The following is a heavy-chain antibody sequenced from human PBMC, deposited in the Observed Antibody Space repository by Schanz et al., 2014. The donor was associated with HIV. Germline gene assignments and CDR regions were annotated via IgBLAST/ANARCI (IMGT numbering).Heavy chain of an antibody. J-gene: IGHJ3*02. Sequence: VQLLESGGGLIRPGGSLRLSCEASGFTFGSYAMSWVRQAPGKGLEWVALIWYHGNLTYYADSVKGRFTISRDKSKSTLYLQMNSLRAEDTAVYYCARENPLYYYLHGGPFDIWGQGTMVTVSS. CDR1: GFTFGSYA. CDR3: ARENPLYYYLHGGPFDI. CDR2: IWYHGNLT. D-gene: IGHD3-10*01. V-gene: IGHV3-33*08.